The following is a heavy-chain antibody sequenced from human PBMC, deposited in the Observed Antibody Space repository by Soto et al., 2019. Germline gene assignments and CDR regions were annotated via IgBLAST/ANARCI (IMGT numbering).Heavy chain of an antibody. J-gene: IGHJ4*02. Sequence: SETLSLTCTVSGGSVSSGSHYWSWIRQPPGRGLEWIGHLYYSGTTNYNPSLRSRVTISVDTSNDQFSLKVRSVTAADTAIYFCAKGLYYFDYWGQGILVTVSS. V-gene: IGHV4-61*01. CDR2: LYYSGTT. CDR3: AKGLYYFDY. CDR1: GGSVSSGSHY.